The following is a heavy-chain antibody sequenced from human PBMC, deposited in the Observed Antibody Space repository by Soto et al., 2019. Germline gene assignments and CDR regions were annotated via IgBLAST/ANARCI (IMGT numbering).Heavy chain of an antibody. CDR1: GFTFSSYS. D-gene: IGHD5-18*01. J-gene: IGHJ4*02. V-gene: IGHV3-21*01. CDR3: ARDSSDTAMVNYY. CDR2: ISSSSSYI. Sequence: EVQLVESGGGLVKPGGSLRLSCAASGFTFSSYSMNWVRQAPGKGLEWVSSISSSSSYIYYADSVKGRFTISRDNAKNSLYLQMNSLRAEDTAVYYCARDSSDTAMVNYYWGQGTLVTVSS.